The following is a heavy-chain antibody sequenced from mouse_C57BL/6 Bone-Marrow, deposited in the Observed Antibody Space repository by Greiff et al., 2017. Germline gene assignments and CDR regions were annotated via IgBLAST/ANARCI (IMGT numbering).Heavy chain of an antibody. Sequence: QVQLQQPGAELVKPGASVKLSCKASGYTFTSYWMQWVKQRPGQGLEWIGEIDPSDSYTNYNQKFKGKATLTVDTSSSTAYMQLSSLTSEDSAVYYCARGGGMDYSIGGLDYWGQGTTLTVSS. D-gene: IGHD2-5*01. CDR3: ARGGGMDYSIGGLDY. CDR2: IDPSDSYT. J-gene: IGHJ2*01. V-gene: IGHV1-50*01. CDR1: GYTFTSYW.